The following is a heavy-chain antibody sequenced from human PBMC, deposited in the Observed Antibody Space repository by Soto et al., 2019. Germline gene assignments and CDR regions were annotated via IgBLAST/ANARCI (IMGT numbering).Heavy chain of an antibody. CDR3: AKVGPAYSMDV. Sequence: EVQLLESGGGLVQPGGSLRLSCAASGFSFSTCAMRWVRQAPGKGLEWVSAIDSTGTATFYADSVKGRFTISRDNSKNTVYLQMSSLRADDTAIYYCAKVGPAYSMDVWGKGTTVTVSS. V-gene: IGHV3-23*05. J-gene: IGHJ6*03. CDR2: IDSTGTAT. CDR1: GFSFSTCA.